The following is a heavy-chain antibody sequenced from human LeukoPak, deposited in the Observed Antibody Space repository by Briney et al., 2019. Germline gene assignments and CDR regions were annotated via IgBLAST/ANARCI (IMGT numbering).Heavy chain of an antibody. CDR1: GFTFSSYA. V-gene: IGHV3-23*01. CDR3: AKGERAYCGGDCYYDY. CDR2: ISGSGGST. D-gene: IGHD2-21*02. J-gene: IGHJ4*02. Sequence: GGSLTLSCAASGFTFSSYAMSWVRQAPGKGLEWVSAISGSGGSTYYADSVKGRFTISRDNSKNTLYLQMNSLRAEDTAVYYCAKGERAYCGGDCYYDYWGQGTLVTVSS.